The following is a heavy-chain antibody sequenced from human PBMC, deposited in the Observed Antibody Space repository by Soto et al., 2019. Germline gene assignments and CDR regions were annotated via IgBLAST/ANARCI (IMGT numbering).Heavy chain of an antibody. J-gene: IGHJ4*02. CDR1: GGSISSYY. V-gene: IGHV4-59*08. Sequence: PSETLSLTCTVSGGSISSYYWSWIRQPPGKGLEWIGYIYYSGSTIYNPSLKSRVTISVDTSKNQFSLKLSSVTAADTAVYYCARRYGGNLDYWGQGTLVTVSS. CDR3: ARRYGGNLDY. CDR2: IYYSGST. D-gene: IGHD1-26*01.